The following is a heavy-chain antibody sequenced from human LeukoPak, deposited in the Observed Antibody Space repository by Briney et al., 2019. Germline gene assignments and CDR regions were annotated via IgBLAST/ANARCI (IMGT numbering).Heavy chain of an antibody. CDR1: GFTFSSSR. CDR3: VREAALIRGFDS. D-gene: IGHD3-10*01. CDR2: ISSDGSST. V-gene: IGHV3-74*01. J-gene: IGHJ4*02. Sequence: GGSLRLSCAASGFTFSSSRMHWVRQAPGKGLVWVSRISSDGSSTNYADSVKGRLTISRDNAKNTLYLQMNSLRVEDTAVYYCVREAALIRGFDSWGQGTLVTVSS.